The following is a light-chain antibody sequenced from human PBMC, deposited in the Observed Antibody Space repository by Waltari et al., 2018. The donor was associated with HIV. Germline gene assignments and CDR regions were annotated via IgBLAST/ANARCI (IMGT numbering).Light chain of an antibody. CDR3: SSYTSTKTSVV. CDR2: EVS. J-gene: IGLJ2*01. V-gene: IGLV2-14*01. Sequence: QSALTQPASVSGSPGQSITISCTGTSSDVGNYNYVSWYQQHPGKAPKLMIYEVSTLPSWFSIRFSGSKSGNTASLTISGLQAEDEADYYCSSYTSTKTSVVFGGGTKLTVL. CDR1: SSDVGNYNY.